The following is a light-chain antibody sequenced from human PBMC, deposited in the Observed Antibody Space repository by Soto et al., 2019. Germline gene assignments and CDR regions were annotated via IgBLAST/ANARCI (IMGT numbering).Light chain of an antibody. CDR3: QQYNSYLYT. CDR2: DAS. V-gene: IGKV1-5*01. CDR1: QSISSW. Sequence: DIQMTQSPSTLSASVGDRVTITCRASQSISSWLAWYQQKPGKAPKLLIYDASSLDSGVPSRFSGSGSRTEFTLTISSLQPDDFATYYCQQYNSYLYTFGQGTKLEIK. J-gene: IGKJ2*01.